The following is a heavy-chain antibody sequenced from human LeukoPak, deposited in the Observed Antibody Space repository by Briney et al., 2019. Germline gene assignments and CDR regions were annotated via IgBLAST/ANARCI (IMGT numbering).Heavy chain of an antibody. CDR2: IKQDGSEK. J-gene: IGHJ6*03. CDR1: TFTFSSYS. D-gene: IGHD5-12*01. V-gene: IGHV3-7*01. CDR3: ARDFSGYDYYYYYMDV. Sequence: QPGGSLRLSCAASTFTFSSYSMNWVRQAPGKGLEWVANIKQDGSEKYYVDSVKGRFTISRDNAKNSLYLQMNSLRAEDTAVYYCARDFSGYDYYYYYMDVWGKGTTVTVSS.